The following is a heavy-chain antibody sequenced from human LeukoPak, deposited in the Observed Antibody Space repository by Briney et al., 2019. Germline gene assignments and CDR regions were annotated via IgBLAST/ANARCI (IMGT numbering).Heavy chain of an antibody. CDR1: GFTFSSYA. Sequence: GGSLRLSCAASGFTFSSYAMSWVRQAPGKGLEWVSAISGSGGSTYYADSVKGRFTISRDNSKNTLYLQMNSLRAEDTAVYYCASNIAVAGPEGVGYWGQGTLVTVSS. D-gene: IGHD6-19*01. CDR3: ASNIAVAGPEGVGY. J-gene: IGHJ4*02. CDR2: ISGSGGST. V-gene: IGHV3-23*01.